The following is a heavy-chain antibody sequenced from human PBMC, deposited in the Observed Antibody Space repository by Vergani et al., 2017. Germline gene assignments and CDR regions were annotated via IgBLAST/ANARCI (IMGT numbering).Heavy chain of an antibody. Sequence: EVQLVESGGGLVKPGGSLRLSCAASGFTFSSYSMNWVRQAPGKGLEWVSSISSSSSYIYYADSVKGRFTIARDNAKNSLYLQMNSLRAEDTAVYYCARGSLPTGGDYYYYMDVWAKGP. CDR1: GFTFSSYS. D-gene: IGHD3-16*01. J-gene: IGHJ6*03. V-gene: IGHV3-21*01. CDR3: ARGSLPTGGDYYYYMDV. CDR2: ISSSSSYI.